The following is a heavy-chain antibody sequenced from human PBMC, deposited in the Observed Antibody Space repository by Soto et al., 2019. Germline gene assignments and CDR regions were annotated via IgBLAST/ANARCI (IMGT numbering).Heavy chain of an antibody. J-gene: IGHJ6*02. Sequence: GGSLRLSCAVSGFTFSDYYMSWIRQAPGKGLEWVSYISSRSSSIYYADSVKGRFTISRDNTKNSLYLQMNGLRAEDTAVYYCARGYYDFWSGYYISPYGMDVWGQGTTVTVSS. CDR3: ARGYYDFWSGYYISPYGMDV. CDR2: ISSRSSSI. CDR1: GFTFSDYY. V-gene: IGHV3-11*01. D-gene: IGHD3-3*01.